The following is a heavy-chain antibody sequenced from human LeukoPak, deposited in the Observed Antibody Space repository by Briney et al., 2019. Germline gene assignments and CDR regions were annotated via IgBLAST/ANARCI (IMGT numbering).Heavy chain of an antibody. V-gene: IGHV5-51*03. CDR2: IYPGDSDT. D-gene: IGHD3-22*01. Sequence: GESLKISCKGSGYSFTSYWIGWVRQMPGRVLEWMGIIYPGDSDTRYSPSFQGQAAISADKSISTAYLQWSSLKASDTAMYYCARGTEYYYDSSGYFFDYWGQGTLVTVSS. J-gene: IGHJ4*02. CDR3: ARGTEYYYDSSGYFFDY. CDR1: GYSFTSYW.